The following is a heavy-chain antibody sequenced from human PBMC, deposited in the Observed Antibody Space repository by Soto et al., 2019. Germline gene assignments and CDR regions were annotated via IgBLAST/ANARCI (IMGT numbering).Heavy chain of an antibody. CDR3: ARLQTAYYYDSSGPRAAFDI. J-gene: IGHJ3*02. CDR2: IYYSGST. Sequence: SETLSLTCTVSGDSISSGDYYWGWIRQPPGKGLEWIGSIYYSGSTYYNPSLKSRVTISVDTSKNQFSLKLSSVTAADTAVYYCARLQTAYYYDSSGPRAAFDIWGQGTMVTVSS. CDR1: GDSISSGDYY. V-gene: IGHV4-39*01. D-gene: IGHD3-22*01.